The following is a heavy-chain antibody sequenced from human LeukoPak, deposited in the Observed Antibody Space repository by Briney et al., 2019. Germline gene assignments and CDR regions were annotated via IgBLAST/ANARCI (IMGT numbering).Heavy chain of an antibody. CDR3: AKGLRWVDY. D-gene: IGHD4-23*01. CDR2: ISYDGSNK. J-gene: IGHJ4*02. Sequence: GGSLRLSCAASGLTFSSYGMHWVRQAPGKGLEWVAVISYDGSNKYYADSVKGRFTISRDNSKNTLYLQMNSLRAEDTAVYYCAKGLRWVDYWGQGTLVTVSS. V-gene: IGHV3-30*18. CDR1: GLTFSSYG.